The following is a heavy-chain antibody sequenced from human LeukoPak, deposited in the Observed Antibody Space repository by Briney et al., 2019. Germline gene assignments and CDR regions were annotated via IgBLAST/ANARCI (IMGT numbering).Heavy chain of an antibody. Sequence: GGSLRLSCAASGLTFDHYVMHWVRQAPGKGLEWVSLISGDGGSTYYADSVKGRLTISRDNSKNSLYLQMNSLTTEDTALYFCAKGTTMYAFDIWGQGAMVTVSS. CDR1: GLTFDHYV. J-gene: IGHJ3*02. D-gene: IGHD1-1*01. V-gene: IGHV3-43*02. CDR2: ISGDGGST. CDR3: AKGTTMYAFDI.